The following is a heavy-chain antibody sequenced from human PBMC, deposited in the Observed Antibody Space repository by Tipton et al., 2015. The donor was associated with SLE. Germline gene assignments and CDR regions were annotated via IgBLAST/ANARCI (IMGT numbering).Heavy chain of an antibody. V-gene: IGHV3-30*02. J-gene: IGHJ4*02. D-gene: IGHD5-12*01. CDR2: IRYDGSDK. CDR3: AKDRGGYDYRVYFEY. CDR1: GFTFSSYG. Sequence: SGFTFSSYGMHWVRQAPVKGLEWVAFIRYDGSDKDYADSVKGRFTISRDNSKNTLYLQMNSLRAEDTAVYYCAKDRGGYDYRVYFEYWGQGTLVTVSS.